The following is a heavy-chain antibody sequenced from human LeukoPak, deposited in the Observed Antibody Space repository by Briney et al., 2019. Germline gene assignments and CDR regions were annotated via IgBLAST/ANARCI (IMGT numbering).Heavy chain of an antibody. CDR2: INAGNGNT. CDR1: GYTFTSYA. V-gene: IGHV1-3*01. Sequence: GASVKVSCKASGYTFTSYAMHWVRQAPGQRLEWMGWINAGNGNTKYSQKFQGRVTITRDTSASTAYMELSSLRAEDTAVYYCARVHCSSTSCYRGYYYYGMDVWGQGTTVTVSS. CDR3: ARVHCSSTSCYRGYYYYGMDV. D-gene: IGHD2-2*02. J-gene: IGHJ6*02.